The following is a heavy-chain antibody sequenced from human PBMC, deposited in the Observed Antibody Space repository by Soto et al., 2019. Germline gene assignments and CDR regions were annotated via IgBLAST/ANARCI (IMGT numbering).Heavy chain of an antibody. Sequence: QLQLQESGPGLVKPSETLSLTCTVSGGSISSSSYYWGWIRQPPGKGLEWIGSIYYSGSTYYNPSLKSRVTLSVDTSKNQFSRKLSPVTAADADVYYCARPITMIVVVNRYDAFDICGQRTMLAVAS. V-gene: IGHV4-39*01. CDR1: GGSISSSSYY. CDR3: ARPITMIVVVNRYDAFDI. CDR2: IYYSGST. D-gene: IGHD3-22*01. J-gene: IGHJ3*02.